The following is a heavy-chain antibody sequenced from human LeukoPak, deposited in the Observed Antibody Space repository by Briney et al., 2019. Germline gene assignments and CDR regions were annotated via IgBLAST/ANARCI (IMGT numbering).Heavy chain of an antibody. CDR1: GGSISSYY. Sequence: PSETLSLTCTVSGGSISSYYWSWIRQPPGKGLEWIGYIYYSGSTNYNPSLKSRVTISVDTSKNQFSLKLSSVTAADTAVYYCAREKFYYYYYTDVWGKGTTVTVSS. CDR2: IYYSGST. V-gene: IGHV4-59*01. J-gene: IGHJ6*03. CDR3: AREKFYYYYYTDV.